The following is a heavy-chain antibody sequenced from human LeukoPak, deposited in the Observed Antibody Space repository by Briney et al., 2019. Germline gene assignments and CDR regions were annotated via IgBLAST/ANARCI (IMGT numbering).Heavy chain of an antibody. CDR1: GYSFTNYW. Sequence: GEFLKVSCKASGYSFTNYWIGWLRQMPGKGLEWMGFVHPLDSDTRYSQSFQGQVTFSADKSISTAYLQWSSLKASDTAMYYCARRSYCYSTSCYGYWFDSWGQGTLVTVSS. CDR2: VHPLDSDT. CDR3: ARRSYCYSTSCYGYWFDS. D-gene: IGHD2-2*01. J-gene: IGHJ5*01. V-gene: IGHV5-51*01.